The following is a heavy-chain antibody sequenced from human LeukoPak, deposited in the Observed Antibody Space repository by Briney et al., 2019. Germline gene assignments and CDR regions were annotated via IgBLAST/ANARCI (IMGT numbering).Heavy chain of an antibody. J-gene: IGHJ1*01. CDR1: GYSFTSYW. CDR3: ARHGYTGTYGEHLQH. CDR2: IYPGDSDT. D-gene: IGHD1-26*01. V-gene: IGHV5-51*01. Sequence: GESLKISCKGSGYSFTSYWIGWVRQMPGKGLEWMGIIYPGDSDTRYSPSFQGQVTISVDMSISTAYLQWSSLKASDTAIYYCARHGYTGTYGEHLQHWGQGTLVTVSS.